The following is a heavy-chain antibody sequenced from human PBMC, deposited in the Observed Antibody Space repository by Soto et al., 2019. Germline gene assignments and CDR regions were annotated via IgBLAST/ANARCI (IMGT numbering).Heavy chain of an antibody. D-gene: IGHD2-2*01. CDR3: AGASSTTLSNWFDP. V-gene: IGHV3-48*01. Sequence: GGSLRLSCAASGFTFSSYSMNWVRQAPGKGLEWVSYISSSGTTIYYADSVKGRFTISRDNAKNSLYQQMNSLRAGDTAVYYCAGASSTTLSNWFDPWGQGTLVTVSS. CDR1: GFTFSSYS. CDR2: ISSSGTTI. J-gene: IGHJ5*02.